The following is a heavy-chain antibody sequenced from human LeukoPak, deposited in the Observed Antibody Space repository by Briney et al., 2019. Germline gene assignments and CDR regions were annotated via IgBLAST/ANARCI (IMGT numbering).Heavy chain of an antibody. CDR3: AKDDGGSPPDAFDI. Sequence: GGSLRLSCAASGFTVSSNYMSWVRQAPGKGLEWVSTISYSGGSTYYADSVKGRFAISRDSSKNTLYLQMNGLRGEDTAVYYCAKDDGGSPPDAFDIWGQGTLVTVSS. CDR2: ISYSGGST. D-gene: IGHD3-10*01. CDR1: GFTVSSNY. V-gene: IGHV3-23*01. J-gene: IGHJ3*02.